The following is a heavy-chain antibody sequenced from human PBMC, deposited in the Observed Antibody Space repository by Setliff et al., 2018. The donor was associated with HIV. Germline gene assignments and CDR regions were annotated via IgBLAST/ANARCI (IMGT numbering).Heavy chain of an antibody. J-gene: IGHJ5*02. CDR1: GYSFTNYA. Sequence: GASVKVSCKTSGYSFTNYAIHWVRQAPGQGLEWMGWINGGNGRTEYSQKFQGRVTITRDPSASTDYMELSSLGSEDTAVYYCARDSESYRSGWYLGAHWFDPWGQGTQVTV. D-gene: IGHD6-19*01. V-gene: IGHV1-3*01. CDR2: INGGNGRT. CDR3: ARDSESYRSGWYLGAHWFDP.